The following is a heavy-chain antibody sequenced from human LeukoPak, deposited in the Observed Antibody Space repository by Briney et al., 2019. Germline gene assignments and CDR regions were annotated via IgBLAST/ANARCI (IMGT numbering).Heavy chain of an antibody. CDR2: INHDGGDK. CDR3: AKVKEMYSSGSYYFDY. V-gene: IGHV3-7*02. D-gene: IGHD6-19*01. J-gene: IGHJ4*02. CDR1: GFIFRNYW. Sequence: GGSLRLSCVASGFIFRNYWMSWVRQAPGKGLEWVANINHDGGDKNYVDSVKGRFTISRDNSKNTLWLQMNSLRAEDTAVYYCAKVKEMYSSGSYYFDYWGQGTLVTVSS.